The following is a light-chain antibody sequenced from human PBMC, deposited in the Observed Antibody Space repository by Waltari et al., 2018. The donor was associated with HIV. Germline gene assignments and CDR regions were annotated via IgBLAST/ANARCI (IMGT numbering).Light chain of an antibody. J-gene: IGLJ3*02. CDR2: RNN. Sequence: QSVLTQPPSASGTPGHSVTISCSGSSSNIGSNFVYWYQQLPGAAPKLLIYRNNQRPPGVPDRFSGSKPDTSASLAISGLRSEDEADYYCAAWDDSLREVFGGGTKLTVL. CDR3: AAWDDSLREV. CDR1: SSNIGSNF. V-gene: IGLV1-47*01.